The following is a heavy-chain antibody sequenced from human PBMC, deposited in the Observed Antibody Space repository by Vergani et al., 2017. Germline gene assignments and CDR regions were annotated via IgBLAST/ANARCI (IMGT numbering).Heavy chain of an antibody. CDR3: ARWPDGYSYGYGFDC. CDR2: ISAYNGNK. D-gene: IGHD5-18*01. J-gene: IGHJ4*02. V-gene: IGHV1-18*01. Sequence: QVQLVQSGAEVKKPGASVKVSCKASGYTFTSYGISWVRQAPGQGLEWMGWISAYNGNKNYAQKLQGRVTMTTDTSTRTAYMELRSLGSDDTAGYYCARWPDGYSYGYGFDCWGEGTLVTASS. CDR1: GYTFTSYG.